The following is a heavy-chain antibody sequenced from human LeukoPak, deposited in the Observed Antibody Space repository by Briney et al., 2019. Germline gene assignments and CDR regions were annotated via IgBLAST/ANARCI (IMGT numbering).Heavy chain of an antibody. CDR2: INPNSGGT. D-gene: IGHD2-2*03. CDR1: GYTFTGYY. J-gene: IGHJ4*02. CDR3: ARVTKSLGYGVDY. Sequence: ASVKVSCKASGYTFTGYYMHWVRQAPGQGLEWMGWINPNSGGTNYAQKFQGRVTMTRDTSISTAYMELSRPRSDDTAVYYCARVTKSLGYGVDYWGQGTLVTVSS. V-gene: IGHV1-2*02.